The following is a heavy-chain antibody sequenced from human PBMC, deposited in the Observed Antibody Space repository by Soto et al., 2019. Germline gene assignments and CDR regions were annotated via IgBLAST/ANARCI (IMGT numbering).Heavy chain of an antibody. J-gene: IGHJ6*02. Sequence: GGSLRLSCAASGFTFSSYSMNWVRQAPGKGLEWVSSISSSSSYIYYADSVKGRFTISRDNAKNSLYLQMNSLRAEDTAVYYCARGLIRGGPHIVVVNAYYYGMDVWGQGTTVTAP. D-gene: IGHD2-21*01. CDR2: ISSSSSYI. V-gene: IGHV3-21*01. CDR3: ARGLIRGGPHIVVVNAYYYGMDV. CDR1: GFTFSSYS.